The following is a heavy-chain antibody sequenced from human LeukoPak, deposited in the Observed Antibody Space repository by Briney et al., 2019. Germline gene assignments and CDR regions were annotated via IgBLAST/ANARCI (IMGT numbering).Heavy chain of an antibody. CDR1: GGSISNTNW. V-gene: IGHV4-4*02. D-gene: IGHD2-8*01. CDR2: ISLSGLT. CDR3: SRENGAFSPFGY. J-gene: IGHJ4*02. Sequence: SETLSLTCGVSGGSISNTNWWSWFRQPPGQGLEWIGEISLSGLTNYNPSLKSRVTVSLDKSKNHLSLHLTSVTAADTAVYYCSRENGAFSPFGYWGQGTLVTVPS.